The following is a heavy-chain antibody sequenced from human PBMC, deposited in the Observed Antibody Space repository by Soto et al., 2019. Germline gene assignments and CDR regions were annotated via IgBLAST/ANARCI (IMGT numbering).Heavy chain of an antibody. CDR1: GYTFTSYY. V-gene: IGHV1-46*01. Sequence: ASVKVSCPASGYTFTSYYMHWVRQAPGQGLEWMGIINPSGGSTSYAQKFQGRVTMTRDTSTSTVYMELSSLRSEDTAVYYCAREKDYYDSSGYSLVDWCQGTVATVAS. J-gene: IGHJ4*02. D-gene: IGHD3-22*01. CDR2: INPSGGST. CDR3: AREKDYYDSSGYSLVD.